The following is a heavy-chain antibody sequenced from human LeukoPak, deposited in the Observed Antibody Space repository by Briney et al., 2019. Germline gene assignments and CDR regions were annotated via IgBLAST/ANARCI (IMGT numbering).Heavy chain of an antibody. CDR1: GFTFSSYA. CDR3: ARSRYSSGWHDY. V-gene: IGHV3-33*08. D-gene: IGHD6-19*01. Sequence: PGGSLRLSCAASGFTFSSYAMSWVRQAPGKGLEWVAVIWYDGSNKYYADSVKGRFTISRDNSKNTLYLQMNSLRAEDTAVYYCARSRYSSGWHDYWGQGTLVTVSS. CDR2: IWYDGSNK. J-gene: IGHJ4*02.